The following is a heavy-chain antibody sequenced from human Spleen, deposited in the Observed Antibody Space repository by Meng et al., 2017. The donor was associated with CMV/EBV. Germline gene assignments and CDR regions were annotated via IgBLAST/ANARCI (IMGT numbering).Heavy chain of an antibody. CDR2: IWFDGRKI. V-gene: IGHV3-33*01. J-gene: IGHJ4*02. Sequence: GESLKISCAASGFNFHNYNMHWVRQAPGKGLEWVAVIWFDGRKIHYPDSVKGRFTISRDNSRNTLYLQMNSLRAEDTAVYYCARELTYYYDSSGHFPDYWGQGTLVTVSS. CDR3: ARELTYYYDSSGHFPDY. CDR1: GFNFHNYN. D-gene: IGHD3-22*01.